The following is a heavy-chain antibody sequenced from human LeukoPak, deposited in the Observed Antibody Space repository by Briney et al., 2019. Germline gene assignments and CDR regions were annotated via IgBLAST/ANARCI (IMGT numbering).Heavy chain of an antibody. CDR3: ARGGDSSNWYPGYFDY. CDR2: IKSDGSST. J-gene: IGHJ4*02. D-gene: IGHD6-13*01. Sequence: GGSLRLSCAASGFTFSNYWMHWVRQAPGKGPVWVSRIKSDGSSTRFADSVQGRFTISRDNGKKTLYLQMNSLRAEDTAVYYCARGGDSSNWYPGYFDYWGQGALVTVSS. V-gene: IGHV3-74*01. CDR1: GFTFSNYW.